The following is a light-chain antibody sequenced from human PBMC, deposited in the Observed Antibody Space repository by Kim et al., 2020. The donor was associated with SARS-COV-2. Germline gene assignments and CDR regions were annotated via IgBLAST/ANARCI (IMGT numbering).Light chain of an antibody. CDR1: QSVYGIY. Sequence: APRETATLSCRAGQSVYGIYLASYQQKPGQAPRLLIYGASSRATGVPDSFSGSESGTDFTLTINSLEPEDFAVYYCQQYGTSPYTFGQGTKLEI. CDR2: GAS. J-gene: IGKJ2*01. V-gene: IGKV3-20*01. CDR3: QQYGTSPYT.